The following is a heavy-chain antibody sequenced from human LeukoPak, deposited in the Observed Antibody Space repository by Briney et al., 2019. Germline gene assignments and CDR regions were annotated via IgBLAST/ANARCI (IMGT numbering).Heavy chain of an antibody. CDR3: ARDKYTSGSFHYYYYMDV. CDR2: IYTSGST. V-gene: IGHV4-4*07. D-gene: IGHD3-10*01. Sequence: SETLSLTCTVSGGSISSYYWSWIRQPAGKGLEWIGRIYTSGSTNYNPSLKSRVTMSVDTSKNQFSLRLSSVTAADTAVYYCARDKYTSGSFHYYYYMDVWGKGITVSISS. J-gene: IGHJ6*03. CDR1: GGSISSYY.